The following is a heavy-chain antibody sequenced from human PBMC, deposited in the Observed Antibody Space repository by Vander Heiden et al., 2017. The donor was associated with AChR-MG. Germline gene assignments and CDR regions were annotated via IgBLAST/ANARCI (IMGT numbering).Heavy chain of an antibody. D-gene: IGHD3-10*01. CDR2: ISSSGSAI. CDR3: ARDRGFGASRGHAFDI. Sequence: QVQLVESGGGLVKPGGSLRLSCAVSGFPFIDYLRSWVSQAPGKGLEWISCISSSGSAIYYEDSVKGRFTFSRDNAKNSLYVQMNSLRAEDTAVYYCARDRGFGASRGHAFDIWGQGIMVTVSS. CDR1: GFPFIDYL. J-gene: IGHJ3*02. V-gene: IGHV3-11*01.